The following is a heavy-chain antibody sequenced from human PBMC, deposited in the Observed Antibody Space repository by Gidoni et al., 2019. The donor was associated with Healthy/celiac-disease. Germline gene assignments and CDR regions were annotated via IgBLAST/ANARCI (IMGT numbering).Heavy chain of an antibody. Sequence: QVQLQQWGAGLLKPSETLSLTCAAYGGSFSGYYWSWIRQPPGKGLEWIGEINHSGSTNYNPSLKSRVTISVDTSKNQFSLKLSSVTAADTAVYYCARGSAAAGDAFDIWGQGTMVTVSS. J-gene: IGHJ3*02. CDR3: ARGSAAAGDAFDI. CDR1: GGSFSGYY. V-gene: IGHV4-34*01. D-gene: IGHD6-13*01. CDR2: INHSGST.